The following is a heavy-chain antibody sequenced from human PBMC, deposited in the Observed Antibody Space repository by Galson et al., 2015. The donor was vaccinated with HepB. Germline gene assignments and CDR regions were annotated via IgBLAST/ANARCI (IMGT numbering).Heavy chain of an antibody. V-gene: IGHV3-21*01. CDR3: ARVGGGYSYDLDY. Sequence: SLRLSCAASGFTFSSYSMNWVRQAPGKGLEWVSSISSSSSYIYYADSVKGRFTISRDNAKNSLYLQMNSLRAEDTAVYYCARVGGGYSYDLDYWGQGTLVTVSS. D-gene: IGHD5-18*01. J-gene: IGHJ4*02. CDR1: GFTFSSYS. CDR2: ISSSSSYI.